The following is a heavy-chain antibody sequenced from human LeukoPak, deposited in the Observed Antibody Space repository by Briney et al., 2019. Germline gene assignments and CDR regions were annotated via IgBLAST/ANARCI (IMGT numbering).Heavy chain of an antibody. CDR3: ARDRGYSYAFGY. J-gene: IGHJ4*02. Sequence: SETLSLTCTVSGGSISSYYWSWIRQPAGKGLDWIGRIYTSGSTNYNPSRKSRVTMSVDTSKNQFSLKLSSVTAADTAVYYCARDRGYSYAFGYWGQGTLVTVSS. CDR2: IYTSGST. V-gene: IGHV4-4*07. CDR1: GGSISSYY. D-gene: IGHD5-18*01.